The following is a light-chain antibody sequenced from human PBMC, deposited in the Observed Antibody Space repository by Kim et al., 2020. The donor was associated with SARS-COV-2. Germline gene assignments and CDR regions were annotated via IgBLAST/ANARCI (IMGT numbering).Light chain of an antibody. CDR3: QELNTFPLT. Sequence: ASVGDRVTITCRASEYIYTWLDWYQQQPGKAPKLLISGASNLQPGVPPRFSASGSGTDFTLTISRLQPEDFATYYCQELNTFPLTFGGGTKVEIK. J-gene: IGKJ4*01. CDR2: GAS. CDR1: EYIYTW. V-gene: IGKV1-12*01.